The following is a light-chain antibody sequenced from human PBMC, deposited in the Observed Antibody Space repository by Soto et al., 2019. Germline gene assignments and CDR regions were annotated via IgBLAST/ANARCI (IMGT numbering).Light chain of an antibody. CDR1: QAIRND. V-gene: IGKV1-6*01. CDR2: CAS. Sequence: AIQMTQSPSSLSASVGDRVTISCRASQAIRNDLGWYQQKPGNDPNLLIYCASSLESGVTLRFSGSGSGTAFTLTIRDLQALDFETYYCLQDNNYPWTFGQGTKVEI. J-gene: IGKJ1*01. CDR3: LQDNNYPWT.